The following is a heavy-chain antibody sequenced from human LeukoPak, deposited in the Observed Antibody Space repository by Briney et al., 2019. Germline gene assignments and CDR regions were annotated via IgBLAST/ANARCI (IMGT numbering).Heavy chain of an antibody. CDR2: ISSSSSYI. V-gene: IGHV3-21*01. CDR1: GFTFSSYS. D-gene: IGHD2-2*01. CDR3: ARGGVVPAAIDY. J-gene: IGHJ4*02. Sequence: AGGSLRLSCAASGFTFSSYSMNWVRQAPGKGLEWVSSISSSSSYIYYADSVKGRFTISRDNAKNSLYLQMNSLRAEDTAVYYCARGGVVPAAIDYWGQGTLVTVSS.